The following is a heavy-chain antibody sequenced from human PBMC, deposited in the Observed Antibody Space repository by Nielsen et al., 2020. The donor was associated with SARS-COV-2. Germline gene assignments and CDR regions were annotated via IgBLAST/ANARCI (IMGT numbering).Heavy chain of an antibody. CDR2: ISSSSSYT. Sequence: GGSLRLSCAASGFTFSDYYMSWIRQAPGKGLEWVSYISSSSSYTNYADSAKGRFTISRDNAKNSLYLQMNSLRAEDTAVYYCARAASANYYYYYGMDVWGQGTTVTVSS. CDR1: GFTFSDYY. V-gene: IGHV3-11*05. J-gene: IGHJ6*02. CDR3: ARAASANYYYYYGMDV.